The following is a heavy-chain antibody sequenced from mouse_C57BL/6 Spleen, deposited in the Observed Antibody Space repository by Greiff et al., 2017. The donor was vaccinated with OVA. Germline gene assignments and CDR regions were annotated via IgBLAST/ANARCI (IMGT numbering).Heavy chain of an antibody. J-gene: IGHJ2*01. Sequence: VKLVESGGGLVQPGGSLSLSCAASGFTFTDYYMSWVRQPPGKALEWMGFIRNKANGYTTEYSASVKGRFTISRDNSQSILYLHMNALRAEVSSTYYCARYTAGYDGYYDYVDGWGQGTTLTFSS. CDR2: IRNKANGYTT. V-gene: IGHV7-3*01. CDR3: ARYTAGYDGYYDYVDG. D-gene: IGHD2-3*01. CDR1: GFTFTDYY.